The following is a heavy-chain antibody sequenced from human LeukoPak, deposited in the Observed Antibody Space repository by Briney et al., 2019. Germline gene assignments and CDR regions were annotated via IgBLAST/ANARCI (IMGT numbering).Heavy chain of an antibody. CDR3: ATEPTAFYYFNY. J-gene: IGHJ4*02. D-gene: IGHD4-11*01. CDR1: GDSISSYY. CDR2: IYYSGST. Sequence: SETLSPTCTVSGDSISSYYWNWIRQPPGKGLEWIGYIYYSGSTNYNPSLKSRVTISVDTSKNQFSLKLSSVTAADTAVYYCATEPTAFYYFNYWGQGTLVTVSS. V-gene: IGHV4-59*01.